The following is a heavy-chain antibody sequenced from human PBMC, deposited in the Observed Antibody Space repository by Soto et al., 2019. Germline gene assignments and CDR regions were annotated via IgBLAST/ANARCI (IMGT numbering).Heavy chain of an antibody. CDR3: ARSLYGDYYYYYMDV. D-gene: IGHD3-16*01. Sequence: QVQLQESGPGLVKPSETLSLTCTVSGGSISSYYWSWIRQPPGKGLEWIGYIYYSGSTNYNPSLKSRVTISVDTSKNQFSLKLSSVTAADTAVYYCARSLYGDYYYYYMDVWGKGTTVTVSS. CDR1: GGSISSYY. CDR2: IYYSGST. J-gene: IGHJ6*03. V-gene: IGHV4-59*08.